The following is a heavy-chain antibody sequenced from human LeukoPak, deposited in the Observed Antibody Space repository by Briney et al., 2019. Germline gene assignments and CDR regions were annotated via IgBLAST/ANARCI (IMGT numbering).Heavy chain of an antibody. D-gene: IGHD2-15*01. J-gene: IGHJ4*02. CDR2: ISGSGGTT. Sequence: GGSLRLSCAASGFTFSSYDMSWVRQAPGKGLEWVSAISGSGGTTYYADSVKGRFSISRDNSKNTLYLQMNSLRAEDTAVYYCAKDTAEDIPRDYWGQGTLVTVSS. CDR1: GFTFSSYD. CDR3: AKDTAEDIPRDY. V-gene: IGHV3-23*01.